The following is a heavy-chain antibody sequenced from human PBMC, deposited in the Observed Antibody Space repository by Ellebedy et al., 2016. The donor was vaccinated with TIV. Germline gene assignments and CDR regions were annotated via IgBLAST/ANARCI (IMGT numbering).Heavy chain of an antibody. J-gene: IGHJ4*02. CDR3: ARDQGCSSTSCYATDY. CDR1: GFTFSSYA. Sequence: GESLKISXAASGFTFSSYAMHWVRQAPGKGLEWVAVISYDGSNKYYADSVKGRFTISRDNSKNTLYLQMNSLRAEDTAVYYCARDQGCSSTSCYATDYWGQGTLVTVSS. CDR2: ISYDGSNK. D-gene: IGHD2-2*01. V-gene: IGHV3-30-3*01.